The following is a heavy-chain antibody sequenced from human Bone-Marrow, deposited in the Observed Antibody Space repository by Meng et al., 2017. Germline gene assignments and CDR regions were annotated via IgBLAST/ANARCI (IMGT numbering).Heavy chain of an antibody. D-gene: IGHD5-12*01. V-gene: IGHV1-69*06. Sequence: SVKASCKASGYTFTSYYMHWVRQAPGQGLEWMGGIIPIFGTANYAQKFQGRVTITADKSTSTAYMELSSLRSEDTAVYYCARSLRGYSGYDYIAFDIWGQGTMVTVSS. CDR3: ARSLRGYSGYDYIAFDI. CDR1: GYTFTSYY. CDR2: IIPIFGTA. J-gene: IGHJ3*02.